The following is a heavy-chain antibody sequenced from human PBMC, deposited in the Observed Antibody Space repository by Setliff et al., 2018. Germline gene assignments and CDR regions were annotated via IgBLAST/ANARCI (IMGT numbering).Heavy chain of an antibody. CDR3: ARLPPLVQNNGASNHAFDV. V-gene: IGHV2-70*04. D-gene: IGHD6-6*01. CDR2: LDWDDDK. J-gene: IGHJ3*01. Sequence: SGPTLVNPTQPLTLTCTFSGFSLSTTETHVSWIRQPPGKAPEWLARLDWDDDKFYNTSLRSRLTLSKDTSKNQVILTMTNMDPADTATYYCARLPPLVQNNGASNHAFDVWGPGAVVT. CDR1: GFSLSTTETH.